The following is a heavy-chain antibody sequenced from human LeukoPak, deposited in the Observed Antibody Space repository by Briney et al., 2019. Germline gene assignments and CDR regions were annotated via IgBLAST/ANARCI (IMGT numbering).Heavy chain of an antibody. CDR3: ASFPPFHP. CDR2: INHSGST. Sequence: SETLSLTCAVYGGSFSGYYWSWIRQPPGKGLEWIGEINHSGSTNYNPSLKSRVTISVDTSKNQFSLKLSSVTAADTAVYYCASFPPFHPWGQGILVTVS. J-gene: IGHJ5*02. V-gene: IGHV4-34*01. CDR1: GGSFSGYY.